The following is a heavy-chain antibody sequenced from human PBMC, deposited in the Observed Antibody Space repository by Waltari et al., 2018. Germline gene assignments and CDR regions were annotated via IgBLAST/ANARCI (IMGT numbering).Heavy chain of an antibody. D-gene: IGHD5-12*01. CDR2: INHSGST. CDR3: VYSGYDIDY. CDR1: GGSFSGYY. Sequence: QVQLQQWGAGLLKPSETLSLTCAVYGGSFSGYYWSWIRQPPGKGLEWIGEINHSGSTNSNPALKIRVTISVDTSKNQFSLKLSSVTAADTAVYYCVYSGYDIDYWGQGTLVTVSS. J-gene: IGHJ4*02. V-gene: IGHV4-34*01.